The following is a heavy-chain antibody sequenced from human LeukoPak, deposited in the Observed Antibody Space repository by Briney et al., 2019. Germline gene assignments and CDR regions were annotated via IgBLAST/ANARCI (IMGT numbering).Heavy chain of an antibody. J-gene: IGHJ4*02. CDR2: INSDGIST. V-gene: IGHV3-74*01. CDR3: ARDMPLHYYDSSGTFDY. CDR1: GITFSSYW. D-gene: IGHD3-22*01. Sequence: PGGSLRLSCAASGITFSSYWMHWVRQAPGKGLVWVSRINSDGISTNYADSVKGRFTISRDSAKNTLYLQMNSLRAEDTAVYYCARDMPLHYYDSSGTFDYWGQGALVTVSS.